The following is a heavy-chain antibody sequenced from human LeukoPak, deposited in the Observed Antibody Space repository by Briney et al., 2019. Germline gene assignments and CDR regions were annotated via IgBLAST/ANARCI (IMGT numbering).Heavy chain of an antibody. CDR3: ARGVYIAAAQYAY. CDR1: GGSISSYY. V-gene: IGHV4-59*01. J-gene: IGHJ4*02. D-gene: IGHD6-13*01. Sequence: PSETLPLTCIVSGGSISSYYWSWIRQPPGKGLEWIGYIYYSGTTNYNPSLKSRVTISVDTSKNQFSLKLSSVTAADTAVYYCARGVYIAAAQYAYWGQGTLVTVSS. CDR2: IYYSGTT.